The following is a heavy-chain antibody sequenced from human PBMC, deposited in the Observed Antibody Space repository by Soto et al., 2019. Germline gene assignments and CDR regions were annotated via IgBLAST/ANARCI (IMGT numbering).Heavy chain of an antibody. J-gene: IGHJ6*02. Sequence: GGSLSLSCAACGFTVNSYSMNLVLQSPGKGLEWLSSISSSSCYIFYADSLKARFTISRDNAKNSLYLQMNSLRAEDTAVYYCAKQYGSGNYYYYGMDVWRQGTTVTVSS. CDR3: AKQYGSGNYYYYGMDV. D-gene: IGHD3-10*01. CDR1: GFTVNSYS. V-gene: IGHV3-21*01. CDR2: ISSSSCYI.